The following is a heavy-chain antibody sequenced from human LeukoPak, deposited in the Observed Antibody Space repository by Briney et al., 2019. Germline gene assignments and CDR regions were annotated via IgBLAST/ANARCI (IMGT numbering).Heavy chain of an antibody. Sequence: GGSLRLSCAASGFTFSSYWMSWVRQAPGKGLEWVANIKQDGSEKYYVDSVKGRFTISRDNAKNSLYLQMNSLRAEDTAVYYCARGLRWELTGAFDIWGQGTMVTVSS. D-gene: IGHD1-26*01. CDR3: ARGLRWELTGAFDI. CDR1: GFTFSSYW. J-gene: IGHJ3*02. V-gene: IGHV3-7*01. CDR2: IKQDGSEK.